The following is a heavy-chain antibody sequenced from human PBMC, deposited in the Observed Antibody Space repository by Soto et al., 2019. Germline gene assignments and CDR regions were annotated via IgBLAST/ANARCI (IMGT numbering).Heavy chain of an antibody. Sequence: PSETLSLTCTVSGGSISSGDYYWSWIRQPPGKGLEWIGYIYYSGSTYYNPSLKSRVTISVDTSKNQFSLKLSSVTAADTAVYYCASITMIVVDTPAGWFDPWGQGTLVTVSS. CDR3: ASITMIVVDTPAGWFDP. CDR2: IYYSGST. D-gene: IGHD3-22*01. V-gene: IGHV4-30-4*01. J-gene: IGHJ5*02. CDR1: GGSISSGDYY.